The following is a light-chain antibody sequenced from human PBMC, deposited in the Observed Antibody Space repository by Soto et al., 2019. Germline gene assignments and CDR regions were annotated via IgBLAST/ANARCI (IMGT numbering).Light chain of an antibody. Sequence: DIQMTQSPSTLSAFVGDRVTITCRASQSISSWLAWYQQKPGKAPKLLIYKASSLESGVPSRFSGSGSGTEFTLNISSLQPDDFATYYCQQYNSYSTFGQGTKLEIK. V-gene: IGKV1-5*03. CDR2: KAS. J-gene: IGKJ2*01. CDR1: QSISSW. CDR3: QQYNSYST.